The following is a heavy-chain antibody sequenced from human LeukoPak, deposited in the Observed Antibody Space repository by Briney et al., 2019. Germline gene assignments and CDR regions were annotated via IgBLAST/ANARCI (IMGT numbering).Heavy chain of an antibody. D-gene: IGHD3-22*01. J-gene: IGHJ5*02. V-gene: IGHV1-8*01. Sequence: ASVKVSCKASGYTFTSYGINWVRQATGQGLEWMGWMNPKTGNTGYAQKFQGRVTMTRDTSIRTAYMELSSLTSEDTAVYFCARTDSSGEDNWFDPWGQGTPVTVSS. CDR2: MNPKTGNT. CDR3: ARTDSSGEDNWFDP. CDR1: GYTFTSYG.